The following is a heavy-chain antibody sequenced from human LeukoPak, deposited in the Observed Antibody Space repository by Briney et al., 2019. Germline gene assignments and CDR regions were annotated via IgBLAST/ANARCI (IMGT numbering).Heavy chain of an antibody. V-gene: IGHV4-38-2*01. CDR2: MYHGGST. Sequence: SETLSLTCAVSGYSFSSGHYWGWIRQPPGKGLEWIGTMYHGGSTFHNPSLKSRVTISIDTSKNQFSLRLSSVTAADTAVYYCARGGDYNPGYFDYWGQGTLVTVSS. J-gene: IGHJ4*02. CDR1: GYSFSSGHY. D-gene: IGHD3-10*01. CDR3: ARGGDYNPGYFDY.